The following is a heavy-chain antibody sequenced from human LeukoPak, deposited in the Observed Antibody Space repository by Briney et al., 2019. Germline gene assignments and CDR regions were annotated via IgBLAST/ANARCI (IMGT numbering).Heavy chain of an antibody. CDR1: GGSISNYY. Sequence: AETPSLTCTVSGGSISNYYWNWLRQPPGKGLEWIGYIYYSGSTNYNPSLSGRVTMSLDTSKNQFSLRLTSVTAADTAVYYCARGFDSKSTYFDYWGQGTLATVSS. CDR2: IYYSGST. CDR3: ARGFDSKSTYFDY. V-gene: IGHV4-59*01. J-gene: IGHJ4*02. D-gene: IGHD5-12*01.